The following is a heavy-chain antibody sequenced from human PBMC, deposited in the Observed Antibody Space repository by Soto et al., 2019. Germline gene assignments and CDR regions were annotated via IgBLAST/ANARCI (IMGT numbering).Heavy chain of an antibody. Sequence: ASVKVSCKASGYTFTSYYMHWVRQAPGQGLEWMGIINPSGGSTSYAQKFQGRVTMTRDTSTSTVYMELSSLRSEDTAVYYCARAGRNDSINYYYYYYMDVWGKGTTVTVSS. D-gene: IGHD1-1*01. V-gene: IGHV1-46*03. CDR3: ARAGRNDSINYYYYYYMDV. J-gene: IGHJ6*03. CDR2: INPSGGST. CDR1: GYTFTSYY.